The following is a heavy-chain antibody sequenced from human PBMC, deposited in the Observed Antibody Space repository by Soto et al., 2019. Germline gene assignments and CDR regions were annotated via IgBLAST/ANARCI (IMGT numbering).Heavy chain of an antibody. CDR2: IYYSGYT. CDR3: ARHSSQNFDWLEY. V-gene: IGHV4-39*01. CDR1: GGSISSSSYY. Sequence: SETLSLTCTVSGGSISSSSYYWGWIRQPPGKGLEWIGSIYYSGYTYYNPSLKSRVTISVDTSKNQFSLKLTSVTAADTAVYYCARHSSQNFDWLEYWGQGTLVTVS. J-gene: IGHJ4*02. D-gene: IGHD3-9*01.